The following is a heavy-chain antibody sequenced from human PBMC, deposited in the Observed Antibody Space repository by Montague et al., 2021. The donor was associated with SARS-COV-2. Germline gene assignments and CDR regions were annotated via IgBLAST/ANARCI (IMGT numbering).Heavy chain of an antibody. V-gene: IGHV4-34*01. D-gene: IGHD4-17*01. CDR3: ARAVPGD. Sequence: KNNPSLKSRVTISLDTSKNQFSLKLSSVTAADTAVYYCARAVPGDWGQGTLVTVSS. J-gene: IGHJ4*02.